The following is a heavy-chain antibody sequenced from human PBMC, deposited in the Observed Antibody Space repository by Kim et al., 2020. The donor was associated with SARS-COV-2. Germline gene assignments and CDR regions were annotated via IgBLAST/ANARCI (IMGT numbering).Heavy chain of an antibody. J-gene: IGHJ3*02. CDR2: ISYDGSNK. V-gene: IGHV3-30-3*01. D-gene: IGHD2-21*01. CDR1: GFTFSSYA. Sequence: GGSLRLSCAASGFTFSSYAMHWVRQAPGKGLEWVAVISYDGSNKYYADSVKGRFTISRDNSKNTLYLQMNSLRAEDTAVYYCARGAYCGGDCSPRGVAFDIWGQGTMVTVSS. CDR3: ARGAYCGGDCSPRGVAFDI.